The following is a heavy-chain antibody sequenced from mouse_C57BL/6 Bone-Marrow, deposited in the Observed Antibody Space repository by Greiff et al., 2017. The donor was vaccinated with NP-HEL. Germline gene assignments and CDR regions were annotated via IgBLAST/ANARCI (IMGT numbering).Heavy chain of an antibody. CDR3: AREGNYGSRGAMDY. J-gene: IGHJ4*01. CDR1: GYTFTSYW. V-gene: IGHV1-50*01. CDR2: IDPSDSYT. D-gene: IGHD1-1*01. Sequence: VKLQQPGAELVKPGASVKLSCKASGYTFTSYWMQWVKQRPGQGLEWIGEIDPSDSYTNYNQKFKGKATLTVDTSSSTAYMQLSSLTSEDSAVYYCAREGNYGSRGAMDYWGQGTSVTVSS.